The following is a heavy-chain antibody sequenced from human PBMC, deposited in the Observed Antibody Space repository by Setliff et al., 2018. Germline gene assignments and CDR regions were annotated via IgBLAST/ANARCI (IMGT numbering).Heavy chain of an antibody. CDR2: ILPLFGSA. CDR1: GGTLRTYA. V-gene: IGHV1-69*13. J-gene: IGHJ3*02. Sequence: SVKVSCKASGGTLRTYAFNWVRQAPGQGLEWVGGILPLFGSATYARKFQGRVTITADESTSTTYMEVSSLTSEDTAEYFCARGAVNWAAFNIWGQGTLVT. D-gene: IGHD3-16*01. CDR3: ARGAVNWAAFNI.